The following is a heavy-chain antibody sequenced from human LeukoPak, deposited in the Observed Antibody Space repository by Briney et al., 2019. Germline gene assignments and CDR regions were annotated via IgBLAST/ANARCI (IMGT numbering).Heavy chain of an antibody. CDR2: IFPGDSDA. Sequence: GESLKISCKASGYTFTSYWIAWVRQMPGQGLEWMGIIFPGDSDAKYSPSFEGHVTFSADKSISTAYLHWKSLRASDTAIYYCXXXYCGVDCPTNLMDVWGKGTTVTVSS. CDR3: XXXYCGVDCPTNLMDV. D-gene: IGHD2-21*02. CDR1: GYTFTSYW. V-gene: IGHV5-51*01. J-gene: IGHJ6*03.